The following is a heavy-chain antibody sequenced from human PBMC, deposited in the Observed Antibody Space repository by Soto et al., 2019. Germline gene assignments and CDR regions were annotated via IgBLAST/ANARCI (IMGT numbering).Heavy chain of an antibody. CDR3: ARAYCGGDCSYYYYGMDF. CDR1: GYTFTRYY. V-gene: IGHV1-46*01. D-gene: IGHD2-21*02. Sequence: QVQLVQSGAEVNKPGASVKIHYKASGYTFTRYYMHWVRQALGQGHDWLGKINPSGGSTSYAQNFECRVTMTRDTSTSTVYMELSSLSSEDTAVYFCARAYCGGDCSYYYYGMDFWRQWTTVTVSS. CDR2: INPSGGST. J-gene: IGHJ6*02.